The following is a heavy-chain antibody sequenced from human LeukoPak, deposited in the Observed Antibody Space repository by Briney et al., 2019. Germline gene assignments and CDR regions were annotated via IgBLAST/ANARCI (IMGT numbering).Heavy chain of an antibody. J-gene: IGHJ4*02. CDR2: ISSSSSYI. CDR1: GFTVSSNY. V-gene: IGHV3-21*01. Sequence: PGGSLRLSCAASGFTVSSNYMSWVRQAPGKGLEWVSSISSSSSYIYYADSVKGRFTISRDNAKNSLYLQMNSLRAEDTAVYYCARGSGSYSANWGQGTLVTVSS. D-gene: IGHD1-26*01. CDR3: ARGSGSYSAN.